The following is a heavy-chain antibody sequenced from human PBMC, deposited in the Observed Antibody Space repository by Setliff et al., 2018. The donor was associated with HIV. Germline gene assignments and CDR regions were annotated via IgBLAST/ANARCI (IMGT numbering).Heavy chain of an antibody. Sequence: GAPVQVSCKASGYTFTSYAMNWVRQAPGQGLEWMGWNNTNPGNPTYAQCFTGRFVFSLDTSVSTAYLQLSGLKAADTAVYYCAKGAYQYYDSSAYYKGNFDYWGQGTLVTVSS. CDR3: AKGAYQYYDSSAYYKGNFDY. V-gene: IGHV7-4-1*02. J-gene: IGHJ4*02. D-gene: IGHD3-22*01. CDR2: NNTNPGNP. CDR1: GYTFTSYA.